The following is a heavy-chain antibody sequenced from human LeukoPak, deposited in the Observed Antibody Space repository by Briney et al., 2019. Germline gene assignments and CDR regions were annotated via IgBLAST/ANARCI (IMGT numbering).Heavy chain of an antibody. J-gene: IGHJ4*02. Sequence: SETLSLTCAVYGGSFSGYYWSWIRQPPGKGLEWIGEINHSGSTNYNPSLKSRVTISVDTSKNQFSLKLGSVTAADTAVYYCARGYVLLWFGEAHQTFDYWGQGTLVTVSS. V-gene: IGHV4-34*01. CDR3: ARGYVLLWFGEAHQTFDY. CDR2: INHSGST. D-gene: IGHD3-10*01. CDR1: GGSFSGYY.